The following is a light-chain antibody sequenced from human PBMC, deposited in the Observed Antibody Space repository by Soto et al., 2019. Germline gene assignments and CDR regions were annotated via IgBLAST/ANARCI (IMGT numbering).Light chain of an antibody. V-gene: IGKV1-39*01. CDR2: AAS. CDR3: QHSYSTPRT. Sequence: DLQMTQSPSSLSASVGDRVTITCRASQSISNYLNWYQQKPGKAPKLLMFAASSLQSGVPSRFSGGGSGTDFTLTISSLQPEDFATYYCQHSYSTPRTFGQGTKVEIK. J-gene: IGKJ1*01. CDR1: QSISNY.